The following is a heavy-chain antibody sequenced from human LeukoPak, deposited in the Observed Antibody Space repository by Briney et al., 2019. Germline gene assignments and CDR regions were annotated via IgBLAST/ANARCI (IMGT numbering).Heavy chain of an antibody. CDR2: ISNDGSNK. CDR3: ARALNTELDYGDYDAGDYYYYYGMDV. V-gene: IGHV3-30*03. Sequence: GGSLRLSCAASGFTFSSYAMSWVRQAPGKGLEWVAGISNDGSNKYYADSVKGRFTISRDNSKKALYLQMNSLSAEDTAVYYCARALNTELDYGDYDAGDYYYYYGMDVWGQGTTVTVSS. J-gene: IGHJ6*02. D-gene: IGHD4-17*01. CDR1: GFTFSSYA.